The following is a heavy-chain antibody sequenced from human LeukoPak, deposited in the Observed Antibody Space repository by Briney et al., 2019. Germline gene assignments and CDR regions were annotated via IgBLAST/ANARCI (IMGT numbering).Heavy chain of an antibody. CDR2: IYYSGST. J-gene: IGHJ6*02. V-gene: IGHV4-31*03. Sequence: SETLSLTCTVSGGSISSGGYYWSWIRQHPGKGLEWIGYIYYSGSTYYDPSLKSRVTISVDTSKNQFSLKLSSVTAADTAVYYCATHSSSWLSYYYYGMDVWGQGTTVTVS. CDR1: GGSISSGGYY. D-gene: IGHD6-13*01. CDR3: ATHSSSWLSYYYYGMDV.